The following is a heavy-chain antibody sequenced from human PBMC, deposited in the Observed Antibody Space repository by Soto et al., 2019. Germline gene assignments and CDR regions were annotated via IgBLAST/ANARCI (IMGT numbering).Heavy chain of an antibody. V-gene: IGHV3-30*18. J-gene: IGHJ4*02. CDR1: GFTFSSYG. Sequence: GGSLRLSCAASGFTFSSYGMHWVRQAPGKGLEWVAVISYDGSNKYYADSVKGRFTISRDNSKNTLYLQMNSLRAEDTAVYYCAKMDGDPAYFDYWGQGTLVTVSS. CDR3: AKMDGDPAYFDY. CDR2: ISYDGSNK. D-gene: IGHD4-17*01.